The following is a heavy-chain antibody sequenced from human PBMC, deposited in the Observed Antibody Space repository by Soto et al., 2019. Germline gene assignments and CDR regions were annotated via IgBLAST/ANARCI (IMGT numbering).Heavy chain of an antibody. CDR2: SYISGNT. CDR1: GGSVSSHY. V-gene: IGHV4-4*07. Sequence: QVQLQESGPGLVNPSETLSLTCSVSGGSVSSHYWSWVRQPAGKGLEWIGRSYISGNTKYNPSFKSRGTMSVDTSKNQVSLRLSSVTAADTAVYYCARELKPYNSGWYFTLSWGQGTLVTVSS. D-gene: IGHD6-19*01. J-gene: IGHJ5*02. CDR3: ARELKPYNSGWYFTLS.